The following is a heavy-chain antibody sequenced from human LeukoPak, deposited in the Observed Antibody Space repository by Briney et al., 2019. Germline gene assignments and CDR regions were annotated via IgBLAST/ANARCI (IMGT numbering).Heavy chain of an antibody. V-gene: IGHV4-39*01. CDR1: GGSISSSTHY. CDR2: IYYSGST. CDR3: ARIKPEMVYYYYYMDV. Sequence: SETLSLTCTASGGSISSSTHYWDWIRQPPGKGLEWIGSIYYSGSTYYNPSLKSRVTVSVDTSKNQFSLKLTSVTAADTAVYYCARIKPEMVYYYYYMDVWGKGTTVTVSS. D-gene: IGHD5-24*01. J-gene: IGHJ6*03.